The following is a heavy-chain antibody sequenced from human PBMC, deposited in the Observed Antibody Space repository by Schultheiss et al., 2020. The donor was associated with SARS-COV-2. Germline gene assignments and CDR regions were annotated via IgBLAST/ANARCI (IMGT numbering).Heavy chain of an antibody. D-gene: IGHD3-3*01. Sequence: GGSLRLSCAASGFTFNTYSMNWVRQAPGKGLEWVSAISGSGGSTYYADSVKGRFTISRDNSKNTLYLQMNSLRAEDTAVYYCAKDSEEWSSLWVFDYWGQGTLVTVSS. V-gene: IGHV3-23*01. J-gene: IGHJ4*02. CDR2: ISGSGGST. CDR3: AKDSEEWSSLWVFDY. CDR1: GFTFNTYS.